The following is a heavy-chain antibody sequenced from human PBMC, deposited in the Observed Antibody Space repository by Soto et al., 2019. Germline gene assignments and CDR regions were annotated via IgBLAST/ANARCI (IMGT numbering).Heavy chain of an antibody. D-gene: IGHD2-8*01. J-gene: IGHJ6*03. CDR1: GFTFSTYA. V-gene: IGHV3-23*01. CDR2: ITTSGGNT. Sequence: VQLWEYGGGLVQPGRSLRLSCAASGFTFSTYAMSWVRQAPGKGLEWVSTITTSGGNTYYADSVQGRFTISRDNSKNTLYLQMNSLRAEDTAVYYCAGRYCTNGVCYTNYYYYIDVWGKGTTVTVSS. CDR3: AGRYCTNGVCYTNYYYYIDV.